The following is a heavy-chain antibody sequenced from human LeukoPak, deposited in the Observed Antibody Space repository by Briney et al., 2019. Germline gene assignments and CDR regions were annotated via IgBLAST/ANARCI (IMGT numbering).Heavy chain of an antibody. CDR1: GYTFTSYY. J-gene: IGHJ6*03. Sequence: ASVKVSCKASGYTFTSYYMHWVRQAPGQGLEWMGIINPSGGSTSYAQKFQGRVTTTRDMSTSTVYMELSSLRSEDTAVYYCARDCDFWSGYYYYMDVWGKGTTVTVSS. CDR3: ARDCDFWSGYYYYMDV. CDR2: INPSGGST. D-gene: IGHD3-3*01. V-gene: IGHV1-46*01.